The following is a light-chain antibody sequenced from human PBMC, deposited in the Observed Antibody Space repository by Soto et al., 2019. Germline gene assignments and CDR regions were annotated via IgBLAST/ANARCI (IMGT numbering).Light chain of an antibody. J-gene: IGKJ5*01. Sequence: IVVKKSPATLSVSQGDGATLSCRASQSVDSNLAWYQQKPGQAPRLLIYGASTRATGIPARFSGSGSGTEFTLSISSLQSEGFAVHYCQPYNSCPPITFAQGTRLEIK. CDR3: QPYNSCPPIT. CDR2: GAS. V-gene: IGKV3-15*01. CDR1: QSVDSN.